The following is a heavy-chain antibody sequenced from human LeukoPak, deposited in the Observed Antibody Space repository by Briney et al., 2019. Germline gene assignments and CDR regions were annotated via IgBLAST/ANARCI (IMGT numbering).Heavy chain of an antibody. CDR1: GYTFTSYG. CDR2: ISAYNGNT. J-gene: IGHJ6*03. Sequence: ASVKVSCKASGYTFTSYGISWVRQAPGQGLEWMGWISAYNGNTNYAQKLQGRVTMTTDTSTSTAYMELRSLRSDDTAVYYCARGRTIYDFWSGPPIHYYYMDVWGKGTTVTVSS. V-gene: IGHV1-18*01. CDR3: ARGRTIYDFWSGPPIHYYYMDV. D-gene: IGHD3-3*01.